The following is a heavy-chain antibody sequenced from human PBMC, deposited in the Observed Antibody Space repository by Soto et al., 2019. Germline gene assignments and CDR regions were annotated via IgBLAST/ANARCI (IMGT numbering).Heavy chain of an antibody. J-gene: IGHJ4*02. CDR2: ISSSSSYI. Sequence: EVQLVESGGGLVKPGGSLRLSCAASGFTFSSYCMNWVRQAPGKGLEWVSSISSSSSYIYYADSVKGRFTISRDNAKNSLYLQMNSLRAEDTAVYYCARGVYYYDSSGYYGYWGQGTLVTVSS. CDR3: ARGVYYYDSSGYYGY. V-gene: IGHV3-21*01. CDR1: GFTFSSYC. D-gene: IGHD3-22*01.